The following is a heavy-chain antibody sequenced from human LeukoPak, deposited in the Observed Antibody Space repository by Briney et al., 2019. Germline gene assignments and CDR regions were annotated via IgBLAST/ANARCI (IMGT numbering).Heavy chain of an antibody. J-gene: IGHJ4*02. CDR2: IYSDGSDT. D-gene: IGHD2-2*01. Sequence: GGSLRLSCAASGFTFNTAWMHWVRQAPGEGLVWVSRIYSDGSDTTYADSVKGRFIISRDNARNMLYLQMNSLRGDDTAVYYCAREYCSGTRCYGPDYWGQGTLVTVSS. CDR1: GFTFNTAW. V-gene: IGHV3-74*03. CDR3: AREYCSGTRCYGPDY.